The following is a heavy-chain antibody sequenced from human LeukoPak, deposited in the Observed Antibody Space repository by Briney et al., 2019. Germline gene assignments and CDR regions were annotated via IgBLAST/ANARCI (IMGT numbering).Heavy chain of an antibody. D-gene: IGHD5-18*01. V-gene: IGHV3-23*01. CDR2: ISGSGGST. Sequence: GGSVRLSCAASVFSFNSYSISWVRHAPWKGREWVLDISGSGGSTYYADSVKGRFTISRDNSKNTLYLQMNSLRAEDTAVYYCAKAKVQLWAGGMDVWGQGTTVTVSS. J-gene: IGHJ6*02. CDR3: AKAKVQLWAGGMDV. CDR1: VFSFNSYS.